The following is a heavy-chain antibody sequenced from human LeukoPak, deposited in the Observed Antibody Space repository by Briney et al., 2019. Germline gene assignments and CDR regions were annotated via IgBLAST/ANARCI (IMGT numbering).Heavy chain of an antibody. V-gene: IGHV5-51*01. CDR2: IYPGDSDT. CDR3: ARDNYYGSGSYSRANAFDI. J-gene: IGHJ3*02. D-gene: IGHD3-10*01. CDR1: GYSFTSYW. Sequence: GESLKISCKGSGYSFTSYWIGWVRQMPGKGLEWMWIIYPGDSDTRYSPSLQGQVTISADKSISTAYLQWSRLKASDTAMYYCARDNYYGSGSYSRANAFDIWGQGTMVTVSS.